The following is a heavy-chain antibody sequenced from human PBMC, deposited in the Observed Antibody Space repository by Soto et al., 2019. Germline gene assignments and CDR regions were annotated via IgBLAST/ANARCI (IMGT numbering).Heavy chain of an antibody. D-gene: IGHD6-19*01. Sequence: SETLSLTCTVSGGSISSGGYYWSWIRQHPGKGLEWIGYIYYSGSTNYNPSLKSRVTISVDTSKNQFSLKLSSVTAADTAVYYCARDWGSSGWSRGWFDPWGQGTLVTVSS. V-gene: IGHV4-61*08. CDR3: ARDWGSSGWSRGWFDP. CDR2: IYYSGST. CDR1: GGSISSGGYY. J-gene: IGHJ5*02.